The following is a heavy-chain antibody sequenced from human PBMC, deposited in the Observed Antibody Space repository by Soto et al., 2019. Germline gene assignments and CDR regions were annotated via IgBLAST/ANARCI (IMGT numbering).Heavy chain of an antibody. CDR3: ARGPEIWSGYLSRDYYYYYGMDV. Sequence: PGGSLRLSCAASGFTFSSYWMHWVRQAPGKGLVWVSRINSDGSSTSYADSVKGRFTITRDNAKNTLYLQMNSLRAEDTAVYYCARGPEIWSGYLSRDYYYYYGMDVWGQGTTGTVS. CDR1: GFTFSSYW. CDR2: INSDGSST. V-gene: IGHV3-74*01. J-gene: IGHJ6*02. D-gene: IGHD3-3*01.